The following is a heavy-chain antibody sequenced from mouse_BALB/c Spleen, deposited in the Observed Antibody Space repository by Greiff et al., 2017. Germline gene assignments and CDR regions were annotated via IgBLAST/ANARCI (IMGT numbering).Heavy chain of an antibody. CDR1: GFAFSDYY. CDR2: ISDGGSYT. Sequence: EVKLMESGGGLVKPGGSLKLSCAASGFAFSDYYMYWVRQTPEKRLEWVATISDGGSYTYYPDSVKGRFTISRDNAKNNLYLQMSSLKSEDTAMYYCARHLYGSSLYYFDYWGQGTTLTVSS. V-gene: IGHV5-4*02. D-gene: IGHD1-1*01. CDR3: ARHLYGSSLYYFDY. J-gene: IGHJ2*01.